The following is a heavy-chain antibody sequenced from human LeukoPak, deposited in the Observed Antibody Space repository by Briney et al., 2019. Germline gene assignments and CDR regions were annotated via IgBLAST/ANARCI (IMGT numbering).Heavy chain of an antibody. J-gene: IGHJ4*02. D-gene: IGHD6-19*01. CDR1: GFTFSSYW. CDR3: ARARIAVAGFDY. CDR2: INSDGSST. V-gene: IGHV3-74*01. Sequence: GGSLRLSCAASGFTFSSYWMHWVRQAPGKGLAWVSRINSDGSSTSYADSVKGRFTISRDNAKNTLYLQMSSLRAEDTAVYYCARARIAVAGFDYWGQGTLVTVSS.